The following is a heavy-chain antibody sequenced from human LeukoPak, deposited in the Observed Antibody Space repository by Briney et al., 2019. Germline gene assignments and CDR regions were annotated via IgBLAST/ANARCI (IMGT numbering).Heavy chain of an antibody. Sequence: AGGSLRLSCAASGFTFSSYGMSWVRQAPGKGLEWVSAISGSGGSTYYADSVKGRFTISRDNSKNTLYLQMNSLRAEDTAVYYCARVRQQLVRLLGRDTTYYYYYYMDVWGKGTTVTVSS. CDR1: GFTFSSYG. D-gene: IGHD6-13*01. V-gene: IGHV3-23*01. CDR3: ARVRQQLVRLLGRDTTYYYYYYMDV. CDR2: ISGSGGST. J-gene: IGHJ6*03.